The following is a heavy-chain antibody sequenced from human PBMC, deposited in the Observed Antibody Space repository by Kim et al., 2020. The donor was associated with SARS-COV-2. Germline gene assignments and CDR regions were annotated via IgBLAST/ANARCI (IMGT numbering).Heavy chain of an antibody. CDR3: EKDQYYDYVWGSYRHPGYYFGY. Sequence: GGSLRLSCAASGFTFSSYGMHWVRQASGKGLEWVAVISYDGSNKYYADSVKGRFTLSRDNSKNTFYLQKNSVRAEDTAVYYCEKDQYYDYVWGSYRHPGYYFGYGGQGTLYTAPS. CDR2: ISYDGSNK. CDR1: GFTFSSYG. J-gene: IGHJ4*02. D-gene: IGHD3-16*02. V-gene: IGHV3-30*18.